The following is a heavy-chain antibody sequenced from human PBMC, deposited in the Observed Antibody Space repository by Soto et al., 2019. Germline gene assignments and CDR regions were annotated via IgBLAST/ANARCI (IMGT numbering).Heavy chain of an antibody. CDR2: TYYSGST. J-gene: IGHJ5*02. Sequence: PSETLSLTCTVSGGSISSSSYYWGWIRQPPGKGLEWIGSTYYSGSTYYNPSLKSRVTISVDTSKNQFSLKLSSVTAADTAVYYCARPNDYSSGWINWFDPWGQGTLVTVSS. CDR3: ARPNDYSSGWINWFDP. V-gene: IGHV4-39*01. D-gene: IGHD6-19*01. CDR1: GGSISSSSYY.